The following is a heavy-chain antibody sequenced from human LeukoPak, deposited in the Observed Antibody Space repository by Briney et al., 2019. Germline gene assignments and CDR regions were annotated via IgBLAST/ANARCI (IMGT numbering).Heavy chain of an antibody. V-gene: IGHV3-21*01. Sequence: PGGSLRLSCAASGFTFSSYSMNWVRQAPGKGLEWVSSISSSSSYIYYADSVKGRFTISRDNAKNSLYLQMNSLRAEDTAVYYCAREWSWWELLARGVGRHYFDYWGQGTLVTVSS. J-gene: IGHJ4*02. CDR3: AREWSWWELLARGVGRHYFDY. CDR2: ISSSSSYI. D-gene: IGHD1-26*01. CDR1: GFTFSSYS.